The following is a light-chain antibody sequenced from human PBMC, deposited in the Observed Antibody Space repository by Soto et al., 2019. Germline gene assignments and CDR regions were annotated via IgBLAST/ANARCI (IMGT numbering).Light chain of an antibody. CDR1: QSVTDR. CDR3: QQYYRSCT. V-gene: IGKV1-5*01. J-gene: IGKJ2*02. Sequence: DIQLTQSPSTLSASVGDRVTITCRASQSVTDRLAWYQQKPGKAPKLLIYDASSLQSGVPSRFSGSGSGTEFSLTISSLQPDDFATYYCQQYYRSCTFGQGTKVDIK. CDR2: DAS.